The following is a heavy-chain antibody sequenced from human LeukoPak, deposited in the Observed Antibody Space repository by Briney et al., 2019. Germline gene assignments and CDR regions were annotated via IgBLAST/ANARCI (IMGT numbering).Heavy chain of an antibody. Sequence: GKSLRLSCAASGFTFYTIGMHWVRQAPGKGLEWVAVISYDGSNKYYADSVKGRFTISRDNSKNTLYLQMNSLRAEDTAVYYCARDEGGYNLDYWGQGTLVTVSS. J-gene: IGHJ4*02. CDR2: ISYDGSNK. CDR3: ARDEGGYNLDY. V-gene: IGHV3-30*03. CDR1: GFTFYTIG. D-gene: IGHD5-24*01.